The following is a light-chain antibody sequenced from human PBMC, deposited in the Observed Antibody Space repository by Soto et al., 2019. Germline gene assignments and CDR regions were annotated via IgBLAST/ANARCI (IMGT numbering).Light chain of an antibody. J-gene: IGLJ1*01. CDR2: EVS. CDR3: SSYTSSTTLFYV. Sequence: QSVLTQPASVSGSPGQSITISCTGTSSDVGGYDYVSWYQQHPGKAPKLMISEVSNRPSGVSNRFSGSKSGNTASLTISWLQAEDEADYYCSSYTSSTTLFYVFGTGTKVTVL. V-gene: IGLV2-14*01. CDR1: SSDVGGYDY.